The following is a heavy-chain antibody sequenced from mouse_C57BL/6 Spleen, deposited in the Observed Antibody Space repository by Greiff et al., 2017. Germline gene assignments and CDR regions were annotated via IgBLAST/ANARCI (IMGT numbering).Heavy chain of an antibody. CDR1: GYTFTSYW. V-gene: IGHV1-55*01. D-gene: IGHD3-2*02. CDR3: ARKWTAQASAWFAY. CDR2: IYPGSGST. Sequence: VQLQQPGAELVKPGASVKMSCKASGYTFTSYWITWVKQRPGQGLEWIGDIYPGSGSTNYNEKFKSKATLTVDTSSSTAYMQLSSLTSEDSAVYYCARKWTAQASAWFAYWGQGTLVTVSA. J-gene: IGHJ3*01.